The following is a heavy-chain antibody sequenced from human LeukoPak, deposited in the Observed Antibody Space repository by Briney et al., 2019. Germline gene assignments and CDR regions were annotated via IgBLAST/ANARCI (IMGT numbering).Heavy chain of an antibody. CDR3: ARSPANRGAARASGRLVNWFDP. J-gene: IGHJ5*02. CDR2: IVVGSGNT. V-gene: IGHV1-58*02. CDR1: GFTFTSSA. D-gene: IGHD6-13*01. Sequence: ASVKVSCKASGFTFTSSAMQWVRQARGQRLEWIGWIVVGSGNTNYAQKFQERVTITRNTSISTAYMELSSLRSEDTAVYYCARSPANRGAARASGRLVNWFDPWGQGTLVTVSS.